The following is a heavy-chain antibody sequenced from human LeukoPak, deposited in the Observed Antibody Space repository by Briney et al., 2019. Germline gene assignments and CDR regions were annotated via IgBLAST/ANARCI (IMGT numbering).Heavy chain of an antibody. Sequence: GGSLRLSCAASGFTFSDHYMHWVRQAPGKGLEWVVRIRNKANSYTTEYAASVKGRFTISRDDSKNSLYLQMTSLKTEDTAVYYCARSIANWPFDYWGQGTLVTVSS. V-gene: IGHV3-72*01. CDR1: GFTFSDHY. J-gene: IGHJ4*02. D-gene: IGHD1-1*01. CDR3: ARSIANWPFDY. CDR2: IRNKANSYTT.